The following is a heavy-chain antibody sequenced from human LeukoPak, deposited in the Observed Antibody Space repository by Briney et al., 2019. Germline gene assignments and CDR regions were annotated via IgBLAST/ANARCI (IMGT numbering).Heavy chain of an antibody. CDR2: MNPNSGNT. Sequence: ASVKVSCKASGYTFNNHDINWVRQAPGQGLEWMGWMNPNSGNTGYAQKFQGRFTLTRETFISTAYMELSSLRSDDTAVYYCVRAMAPLDTFNYQYAMDVWGQGTMVTVSS. V-gene: IGHV1-8*01. D-gene: IGHD5-24*01. CDR1: GYTFNNHD. CDR3: VRAMAPLDTFNYQYAMDV. J-gene: IGHJ6*02.